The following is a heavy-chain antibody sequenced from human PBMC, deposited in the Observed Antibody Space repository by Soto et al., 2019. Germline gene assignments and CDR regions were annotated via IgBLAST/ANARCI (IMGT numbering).Heavy chain of an antibody. CDR3: ARPRGITIFPRGTNWFDP. CDR1: GGSISSSSYY. CDR2: IYYSGST. J-gene: IGHJ5*02. V-gene: IGHV4-39*01. D-gene: IGHD3-9*01. Sequence: QLQLQESGPGLVKPSETLSLTCTVSGGSISSSSYYWGWIRQPPGKGLEWIGSIYYSGSTYYNPSLKSRVTISVDTSKNQSSLKLGSVTAADTAVYYCARPRGITIFPRGTNWFDPWGQGTLVTVSS.